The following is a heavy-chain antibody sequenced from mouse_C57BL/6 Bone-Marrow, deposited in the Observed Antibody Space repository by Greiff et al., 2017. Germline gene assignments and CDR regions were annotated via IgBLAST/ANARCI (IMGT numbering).Heavy chain of an antibody. Sequence: QVQLQQPGAELVRPGASVTLSCKASGYTFTDYEMHWVKQTPVHGLEWIGAIDPETGGTAYNQKFKGKAILTADKSSSTAYMELRSLRSEDSAVYSCTRSLLAGDIGWGQGTTLTVSS. CDR1: GYTFTDYE. J-gene: IGHJ2*01. D-gene: IGHD1-1*01. CDR2: IDPETGGT. V-gene: IGHV1-15*01. CDR3: TRSLLAGDIG.